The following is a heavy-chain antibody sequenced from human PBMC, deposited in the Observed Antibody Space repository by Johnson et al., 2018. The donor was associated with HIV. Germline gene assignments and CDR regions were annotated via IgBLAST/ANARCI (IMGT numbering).Heavy chain of an antibody. V-gene: IGHV3-30*18. Sequence: QVQLVESGGGVVQPGRSLRLSCAASGFTFSSYAMHWVRQAPGKGLEWVAVITFEGSDKYYADSVKGRVTISRDDSKNTLYLRLNSLRPEDSAVYYCAKYVSVVTPSGSFDIWGQGTRVTVSS. CDR1: GFTFSSYA. CDR3: AKYVSVVTPSGSFDI. J-gene: IGHJ3*02. D-gene: IGHD4-23*01. CDR2: ITFEGSDK.